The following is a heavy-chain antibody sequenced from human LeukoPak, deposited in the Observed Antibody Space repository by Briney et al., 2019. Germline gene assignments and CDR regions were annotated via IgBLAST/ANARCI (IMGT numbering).Heavy chain of an antibody. CDR3: AREGVYGSGSYWLDY. CDR1: GYTFTSYG. D-gene: IGHD3-10*01. J-gene: IGHJ4*02. CDR2: ISAYNGNT. Sequence: ASVKVSCKASGYTFTSYGISWVRQAPGQGLEWMGWISAYNGNTNYAQKLQGRVTMTTDTSTGTAYMELRSLRSDDTAVYYCAREGVYGSGSYWLDYWGQGTLVTVSS. V-gene: IGHV1-18*01.